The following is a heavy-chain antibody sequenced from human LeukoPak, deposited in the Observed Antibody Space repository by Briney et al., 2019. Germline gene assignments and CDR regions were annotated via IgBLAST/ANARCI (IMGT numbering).Heavy chain of an antibody. Sequence: GGSLRLSCAASGFTFSSYAMSWVRQAPGKGLEWVSAISGSGGSTYYADSVKGWFTISRDNSKNTLYLQMNSLRAEDTAVYYCAKDLAPDIVVVPAENYFDYWGQGTLVTVSS. CDR3: AKDLAPDIVVVPAENYFDY. V-gene: IGHV3-23*01. CDR1: GFTFSSYA. CDR2: ISGSGGST. D-gene: IGHD2-2*01. J-gene: IGHJ4*02.